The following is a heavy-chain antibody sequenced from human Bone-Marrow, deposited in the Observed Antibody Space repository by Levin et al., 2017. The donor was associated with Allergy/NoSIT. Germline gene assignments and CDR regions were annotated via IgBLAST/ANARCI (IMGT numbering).Heavy chain of an antibody. CDR2: IYYSGST. CDR3: ARGVPEQHLDY. V-gene: IGHV4-30-2*01. D-gene: IGHD1-14*01. Sequence: SETLSLTCAVSGGSISSGGYAWTWIRQPPGKGLEWIGFIYYSGSTYYNPSLKSRVTLSVDRSKNQFSLKLSSVTAADTAVYYCARGVPEQHLDYWGQGTLVTVSS. CDR1: GGSISSGGYA. J-gene: IGHJ4*02.